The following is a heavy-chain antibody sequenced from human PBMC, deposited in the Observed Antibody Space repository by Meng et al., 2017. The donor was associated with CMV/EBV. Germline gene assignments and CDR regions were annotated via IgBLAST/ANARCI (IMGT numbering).Heavy chain of an antibody. D-gene: IGHD3-10*01. CDR3: ARGGYGSGVPHGMDV. V-gene: IGHV1-8*03. CDR1: GYTFTSYD. J-gene: IGHJ6*02. CDR2: MNPNSGNT. Sequence: ASVKVSCKASGYTFTSYDINWVRQATGQGLEWMGWMNPNSGNTGYAQKFQGRVTITRNTSISTAYMELSSLRSEDTAVYYCARGGYGSGVPHGMDVWGQGTTVTVSS.